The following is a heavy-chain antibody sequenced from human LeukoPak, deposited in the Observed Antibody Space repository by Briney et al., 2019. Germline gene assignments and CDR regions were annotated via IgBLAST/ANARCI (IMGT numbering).Heavy chain of an antibody. Sequence: PSETLSLTCAVYGGSFSGYYWSWIRQPPGKGLEWIGSIYHSGSTYYNPSLKSRVTISVDTSKNQFSLKLSSVTAADTAVYYCARVIVGATKLDYWGQGTLVTVSS. CDR3: ARVIVGATKLDY. CDR2: IYHSGST. CDR1: GGSFSGYY. D-gene: IGHD1-26*01. J-gene: IGHJ4*02. V-gene: IGHV4-34*01.